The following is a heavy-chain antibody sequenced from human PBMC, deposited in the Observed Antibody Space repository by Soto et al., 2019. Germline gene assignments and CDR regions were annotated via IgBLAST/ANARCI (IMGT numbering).Heavy chain of an antibody. J-gene: IGHJ4*02. D-gene: IGHD6-13*01. V-gene: IGHV3-30*03. CDR3: ARRSSSWYFDY. CDR1: GFTFSNYG. Sequence: GGSVRLSCAASGFTFSNYGMHWVRQAPGKGLEWVAVISSAGTTKYYADSVKGRFTISRDNSKNTLYLQMNSLRAEDTAVYYCARRSSSWYFDYWGQGTLVTVSS. CDR2: ISSAGTTK.